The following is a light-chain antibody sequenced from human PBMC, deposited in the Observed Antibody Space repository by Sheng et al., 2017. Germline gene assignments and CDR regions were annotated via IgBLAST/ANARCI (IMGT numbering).Light chain of an antibody. V-gene: IGLV2-23*01. Sequence: QSALTQPASVSGSPGQSITISCTGTRSDVGSYNLVSWYQQYPGKAPKLMIYEGSKRPSGVPNRFSGSKSGNTASLTISGLQAEDEADYYCCSYAGAPYVFGTGTKVTVL. CDR1: RSDVGSYNL. J-gene: IGLJ1*01. CDR3: CSYAGAPYV. CDR2: EGS.